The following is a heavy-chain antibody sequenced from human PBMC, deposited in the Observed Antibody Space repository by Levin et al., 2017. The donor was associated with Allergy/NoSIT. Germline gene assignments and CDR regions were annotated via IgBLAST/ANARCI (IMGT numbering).Heavy chain of an antibody. Sequence: GESLKISCAASGFSFSNYDMHWVRQAPGKGLEWVTVISHDGSNKYSADSVKGRFTISRDNSKNTLYLQMNSLRTEDTAVYYCARALVAALDSYYYYGMDVWGRGTTVSVSS. CDR2: ISHDGSNK. V-gene: IGHV3-30-3*01. CDR3: ARALVAALDSYYYYGMDV. D-gene: IGHD1-26*01. CDR1: GFSFSNYD. J-gene: IGHJ6*02.